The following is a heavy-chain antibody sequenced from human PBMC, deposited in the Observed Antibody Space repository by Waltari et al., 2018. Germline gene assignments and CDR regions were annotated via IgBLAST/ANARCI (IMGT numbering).Heavy chain of an antibody. D-gene: IGHD1-7*01. Sequence: QLQLQESGPGLVKPSETLSLTCTVSGGSISSSSYYWGWIRQPPGKGLEWMGGFDPEDGETIYAQKFQGRVTMTEDTSTDTAYMELSSLRSEDTAVYYCAGLTGTTWDVHWFDPWGQGTLVTVSS. J-gene: IGHJ5*02. CDR1: GGSISSSSYY. CDR3: AGLTGTTWDVHWFDP. V-gene: IGHV4-39*07. CDR2: FDPEDGET.